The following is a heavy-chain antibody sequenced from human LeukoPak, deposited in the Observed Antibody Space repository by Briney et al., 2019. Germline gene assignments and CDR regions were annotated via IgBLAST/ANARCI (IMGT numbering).Heavy chain of an antibody. D-gene: IGHD6-19*01. CDR2: IYYSGST. CDR1: GGSISSYY. V-gene: IGHV4-59*01. Sequence: SETLSLTCTVSGGSISSYYWSWLRQPPGKGLEWIGYIYYSGSTNYNPSLKSRVTISVDTSKNQFSLKLSSVTAADTAVYYCAGGYSSGWYYYWGQGTLVTVSS. J-gene: IGHJ4*02. CDR3: AGGYSSGWYYY.